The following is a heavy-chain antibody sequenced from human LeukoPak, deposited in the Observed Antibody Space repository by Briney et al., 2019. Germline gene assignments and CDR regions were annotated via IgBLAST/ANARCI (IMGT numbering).Heavy chain of an antibody. D-gene: IGHD4-17*01. CDR1: GYTFTSYY. CDR2: IIPVFGTA. CDR3: ARGGDRADAFDI. J-gene: IGHJ3*02. Sequence: SVKVSCKASGYTFTSYYMHWVRQAPGQGLEWMGGIIPVFGTANYAQKFQGRVTITADKSSTTAYMELSSLRFDDTAVYYCARGGDRADAFDIWGQGTMVTVSS. V-gene: IGHV1-69*06.